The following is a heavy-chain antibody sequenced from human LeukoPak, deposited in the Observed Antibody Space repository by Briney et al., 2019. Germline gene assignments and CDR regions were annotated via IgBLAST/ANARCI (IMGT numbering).Heavy chain of an antibody. Sequence: SETLSLTCTVSGGSISSYYWSWIRQPPGKGLEWIGYIYYSGSTNYNPSLKSRVTISVDTSKNQFSLKLSSVTAADTAVYYCAREGDYYDSSGYYQADYWGQGTLVTVSS. CDR2: IYYSGST. D-gene: IGHD3-22*01. V-gene: IGHV4-59*01. CDR1: GGSISSYY. CDR3: AREGDYYDSSGYYQADY. J-gene: IGHJ4*02.